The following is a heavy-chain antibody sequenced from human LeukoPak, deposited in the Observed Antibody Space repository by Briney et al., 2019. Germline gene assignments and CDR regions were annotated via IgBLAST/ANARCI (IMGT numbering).Heavy chain of an antibody. D-gene: IGHD3-22*01. CDR3: ARDNADSSGYYYGMDV. V-gene: IGHV4-30-4*02. J-gene: IGHJ6*02. CDR2: IYYSGST. CDR1: GGSISSGGYY. Sequence: SETLSLTCTVSGGSISSGGYYWSWIRQPPGKGLEWIGYIYYSGSTYYNPSLKSRVTISVDTSKNQFSLKLSSVTAADTAVYYCARDNADSSGYYYGMDVWGQGTTVTVSS.